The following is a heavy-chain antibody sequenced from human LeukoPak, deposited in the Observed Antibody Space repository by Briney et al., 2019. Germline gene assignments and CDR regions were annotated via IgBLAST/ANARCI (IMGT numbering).Heavy chain of an antibody. CDR3: ARGGDHHDY. J-gene: IGHJ4*02. Sequence: EASVKVSCKASGYIFTTYRISWVRQAPGQGLEWMGWISVYKGTANYAPSLQGRVTMTRDKSTNTAYMELRSLRSDDTAVYYCARGGDHHDYWGQGTLVTVSS. CDR1: GYIFTTYR. CDR2: ISVYKGTA. D-gene: IGHD2-21*02. V-gene: IGHV1-18*01.